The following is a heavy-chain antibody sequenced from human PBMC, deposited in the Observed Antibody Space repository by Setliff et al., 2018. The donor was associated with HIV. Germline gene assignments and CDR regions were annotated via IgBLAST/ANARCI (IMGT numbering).Heavy chain of an antibody. CDR2: INSDGSSI. V-gene: IGHV3-74*01. D-gene: IGHD6-19*01. CDR1: GFTFSPYA. CDR3: ARHSDWYGNDAFDI. J-gene: IGHJ3*02. Sequence: GGSLRLSCATSGFTFSPYAIHWVRQAPGKGLVWVSRINSDGSSISYADSVKGRFTISRDNAKNTLYLQMNSLRGEDTAVYYCARHSDWYGNDAFDIWGQGTRVTVSS.